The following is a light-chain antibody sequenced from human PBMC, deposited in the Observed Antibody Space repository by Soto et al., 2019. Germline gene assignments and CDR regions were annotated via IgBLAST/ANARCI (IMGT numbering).Light chain of an antibody. V-gene: IGKV3-15*01. CDR2: DAS. Sequence: ERVMTQSPLPLSSPPLQIAIFPCSASQSVGSNIAWYQQKPGQSPRLLVYDASTRATAIPARFSGSGSGTEFTLTINTLQPEDFAVYYCQQYYQWPSYTVGQGTKVDIK. CDR3: QQYYQWPSYT. J-gene: IGKJ2*01. CDR1: QSVGSN.